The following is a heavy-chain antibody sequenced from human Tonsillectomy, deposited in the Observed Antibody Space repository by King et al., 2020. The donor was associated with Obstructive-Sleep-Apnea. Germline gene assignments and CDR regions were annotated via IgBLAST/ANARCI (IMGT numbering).Heavy chain of an antibody. V-gene: IGHV1-69*01. J-gene: IGHJ4*02. CDR1: GGTFSSYA. CDR3: ARTQGSSGWYPDY. Sequence: QLVQSGAEVKKPGSSVKVSCKASGGTFSSYAISWVRQSPGQGLEWMGGTIPILCTPNYAQKFQGRVTITADESTATAYRELGSLRPEDTAVYYCARTQGSSGWYPDYWGQGTLVTVSS. D-gene: IGHD6-19*01. CDR2: TIPILCTP.